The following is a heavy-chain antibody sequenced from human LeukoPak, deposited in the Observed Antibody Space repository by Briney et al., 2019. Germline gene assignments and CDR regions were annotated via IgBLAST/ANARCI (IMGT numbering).Heavy chain of an antibody. CDR2: IRPDGRMK. J-gene: IGHJ4*02. CDR3: VKDDPVLHY. Sequence: GGSLTLSCTTSGLSFNTYGMHWVRQAPGRGLEWLTLIRPDGRMKFYSDSVKGRFTVPRDNSLSMLYLEMTSLRSEDTAVYYCVKDDPVLHYWGQGTLVSVSS. V-gene: IGHV3-30*02. CDR1: GLSFNTYG.